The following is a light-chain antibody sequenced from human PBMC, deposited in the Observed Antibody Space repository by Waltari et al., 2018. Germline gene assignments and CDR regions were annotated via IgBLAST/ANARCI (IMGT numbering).Light chain of an antibody. CDR1: SSNIGAGSD. CDR3: QSYDSSLSDSV. Sequence: QSGLTQPPSVPGAPGQRVTISRTGRSSNIGAGSDVHWYQLLPGTPPKLLIYGNSNPPSGFPDRFSGYKSGTSASLAITGLQSEDEADYYCQSYDSSLSDSVFGGGTKLTVL. V-gene: IGLV1-40*01. CDR2: GNS. J-gene: IGLJ2*01.